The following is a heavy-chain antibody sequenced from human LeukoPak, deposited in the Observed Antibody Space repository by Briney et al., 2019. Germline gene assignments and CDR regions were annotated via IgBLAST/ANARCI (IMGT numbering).Heavy chain of an antibody. V-gene: IGHV3-30*04. CDR1: GFTFSSYA. J-gene: IGHJ4*02. CDR3: ARVGLLWRDFDY. CDR2: ISYDGSNK. D-gene: IGHD2-21*02. Sequence: GGSLRLSCAASGFTFSSYAMHWVRQAPGKGLEWVAVISYDGSNKYYADSVKGRFTISRDNAKNSLYLQMNSLRAEDTAVYYCARVGLLWRDFDYWGQGTLVPVSS.